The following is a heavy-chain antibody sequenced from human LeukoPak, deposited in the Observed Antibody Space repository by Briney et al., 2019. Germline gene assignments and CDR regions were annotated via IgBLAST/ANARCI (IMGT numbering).Heavy chain of an antibody. CDR2: ISYDGSNK. J-gene: IGHJ5*02. D-gene: IGHD2-8*01. CDR1: GFTFSSYG. Sequence: GGSLRLSCAASGFTFSSYGMHWVRQAPGKGLEWVAVISYDGSNKYYADSVKGRFTISRDNAKNSVSLQMNSLRAEDTAVYYCARIYLKMVSASWGQGTLVTVSS. CDR3: ARIYLKMVSAS. V-gene: IGHV3-30*03.